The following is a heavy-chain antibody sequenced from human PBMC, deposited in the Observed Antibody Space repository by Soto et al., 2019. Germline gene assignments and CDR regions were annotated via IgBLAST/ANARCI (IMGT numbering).Heavy chain of an antibody. J-gene: IGHJ4*02. CDR2: FSGTTTST. V-gene: IGHV3-23*01. CDR1: GFIFSSYA. D-gene: IGHD1-26*01. CDR3: AKGQKWELPFDY. Sequence: GGSLRLSCAASGFIFSSYAMSWVRQAPGKGLEWVSAFSGTTTSTYYAASVKGRFTISRDNSKNTLYLQMNSLKADDTAVYYCAKGQKWELPFDYWGQGALVTVSS.